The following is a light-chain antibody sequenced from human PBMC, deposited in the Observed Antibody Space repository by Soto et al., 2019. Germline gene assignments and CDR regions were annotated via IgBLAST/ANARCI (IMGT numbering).Light chain of an antibody. CDR1: QSVLYSSINKDR. Sequence: DIVMTQSPDSLAVSLGERATINCKSNQSVLYSSINKDRLAWYQQKPGQPPKLLIYWASTRESGVPDRFSGSASGTDFTFTISSLQAEDVAVYYCQQYYSTPLTFGGGTKVEIK. J-gene: IGKJ4*01. CDR3: QQYYSTPLT. V-gene: IGKV4-1*01. CDR2: WAS.